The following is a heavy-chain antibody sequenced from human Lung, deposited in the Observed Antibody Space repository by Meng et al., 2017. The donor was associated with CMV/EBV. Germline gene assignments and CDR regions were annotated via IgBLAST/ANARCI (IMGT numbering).Heavy chain of an antibody. CDR1: GGSFSGYD. D-gene: IGHD3-22*01. V-gene: IGHV4-34*01. J-gene: IGHJ4*02. Sequence: GSLRLXCAVYGGSFSGYDWSWIRQSPGKGLEWIGEINHRGSTNYNPSLKSRLTISVDTSKNQFSLKLNSVTAADTAVYYCARGSTSVTMIVVVITAASLAYDSWGQGXLVTVSS. CDR3: ARGSTSVTMIVVVITAASLAYDS. CDR2: INHRGST.